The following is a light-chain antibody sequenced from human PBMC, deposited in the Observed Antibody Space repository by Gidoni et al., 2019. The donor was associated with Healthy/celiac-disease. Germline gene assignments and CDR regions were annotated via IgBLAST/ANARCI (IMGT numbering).Light chain of an antibody. Sequence: EIVMTQYPATLSVSPGERATLPCRASQSVSSKLAWFQKKPGLAPRLLIYGASTRATGIPARFSGSGSGTEFTLAISSLQSEDFAVYYCQQYDNWPPWTFGQGTRVEIK. CDR1: QSVSSK. CDR2: GAS. CDR3: QQYDNWPPWT. J-gene: IGKJ1*01. V-gene: IGKV3-15*01.